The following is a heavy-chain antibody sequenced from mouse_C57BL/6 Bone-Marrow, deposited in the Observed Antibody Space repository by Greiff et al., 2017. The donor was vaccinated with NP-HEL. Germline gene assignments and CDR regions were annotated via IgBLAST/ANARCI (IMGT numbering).Heavy chain of an antibody. J-gene: IGHJ1*03. V-gene: IGHV14-4*01. Sequence: EVQLQQSGAELVRPGASVKLSCTASGFNIKDDYMHWVKQRPEQGLEWIGWIDPENGDTEYASKFQGKATITADTSSNTAYLQLSSLTSEDTAVYYCTTSSSYPYWYVDVWGTGTTVTVSS. D-gene: IGHD1-1*01. CDR2: IDPENGDT. CDR3: TTSSSYPYWYVDV. CDR1: GFNIKDDY.